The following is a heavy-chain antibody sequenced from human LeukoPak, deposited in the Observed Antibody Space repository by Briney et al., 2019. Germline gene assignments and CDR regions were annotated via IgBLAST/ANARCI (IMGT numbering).Heavy chain of an antibody. J-gene: IGHJ4*02. V-gene: IGHV4-34*01. Sequence: NPSETLSLTCAVYGGSFSGYYWSWLRQPPGKGLEWIGEINHSGSTNYNPSLKSRVTISVDTSKNQFSLKLSSVTAADTAVYYCARSPLQSTVILNWGQGTLVTVSS. D-gene: IGHD4-17*01. CDR3: ARSPLQSTVILN. CDR1: GGSFSGYY. CDR2: INHSGST.